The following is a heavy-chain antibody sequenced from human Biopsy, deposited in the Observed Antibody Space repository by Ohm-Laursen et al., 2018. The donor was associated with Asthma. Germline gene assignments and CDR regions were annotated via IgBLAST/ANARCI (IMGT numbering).Heavy chain of an antibody. CDR1: GYTFIGCH. J-gene: IGHJ6*02. D-gene: IGHD3-10*01. V-gene: IGHV1-2*06. CDR2: INPNSGNT. CDR3: ARAPQPQNYGSGNAQYGLDV. Sequence: GASVKVSCKASGYTFIGCHIHWMRQAPGQGLEWMGRINPNSGNTHYAHKFQGRVTMTRDTSISTVYMELTRLRSDDTAVYYCARAPQPQNYGSGNAQYGLDVWGQGTTVTVSS.